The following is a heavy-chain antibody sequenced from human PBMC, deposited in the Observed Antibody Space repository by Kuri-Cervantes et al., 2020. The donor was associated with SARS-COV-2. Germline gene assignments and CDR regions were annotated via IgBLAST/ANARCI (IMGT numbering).Heavy chain of an antibody. CDR1: GFTFSSYW. V-gene: IGHV3-74*01. CDR3: ARDRYDFWSGLGYYYYGMDV. J-gene: IGHJ6*02. Sequence: GSLKISCAASGFTFSSYWMHWVRQAPGKGLVWVSRINRDGSSTSYADSVKGRLTISRDNAKNTLYLQMNSLRAEDTAVYYCARDRYDFWSGLGYYYYGMDVWAKGPRSPSP. CDR2: INRDGSST. D-gene: IGHD3-3*01.